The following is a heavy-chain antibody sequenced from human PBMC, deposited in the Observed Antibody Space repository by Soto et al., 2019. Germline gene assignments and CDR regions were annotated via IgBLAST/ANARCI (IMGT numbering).Heavy chain of an antibody. J-gene: IGHJ4*02. CDR2: IAYDGRNK. V-gene: IGHV3-30*04. CDR1: GFTFRSYA. D-gene: IGHD1-1*01. CDR3: ARELERVFDY. Sequence: QVQLVESGGGVVQPGRSLRLSCAASGFTFRSYAMHWVRQAPGKGLEWVAVIAYDGRNKYYADSVKGRFTISRDNSKNTLYLQLNSLRIKDTAVYYCARELERVFDYWGQGTLVTVSS.